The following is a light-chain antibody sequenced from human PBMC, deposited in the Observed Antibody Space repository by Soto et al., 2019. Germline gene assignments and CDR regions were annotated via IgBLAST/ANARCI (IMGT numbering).Light chain of an antibody. Sequence: EIVLTQSPGTLSLSPGERATLSCRASQSVSSSYLAWYQQKPGQAPRLLIYGASSRATGIPDRFSGSGSGTDFTLTVSILEPEDFAVYYCQQCGSSPQTFGQGTEVEVK. J-gene: IGKJ1*01. V-gene: IGKV3-20*01. CDR2: GAS. CDR3: QQCGSSPQT. CDR1: QSVSSSY.